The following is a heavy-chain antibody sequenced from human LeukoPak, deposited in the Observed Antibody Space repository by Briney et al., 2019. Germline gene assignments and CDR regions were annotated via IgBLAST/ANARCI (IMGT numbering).Heavy chain of an antibody. CDR2: INPSGGST. J-gene: IGHJ4*02. Sequence: ASVKVSCKASGGTFSSYAINWVRQAPGQGLEWMGIINPSGGSTSYAQKFQGRVTMTRDTSTSTVYMELSSLRSEDTAVYYCARSITMVRGVTRIFDYWGQGTLVTVSS. D-gene: IGHD3-10*01. V-gene: IGHV1-46*01. CDR3: ARSITMVRGVTRIFDY. CDR1: GGTFSSYA.